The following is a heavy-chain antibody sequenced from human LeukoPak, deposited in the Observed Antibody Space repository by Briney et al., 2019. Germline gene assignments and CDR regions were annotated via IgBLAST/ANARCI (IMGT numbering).Heavy chain of an antibody. V-gene: IGHV4-34*01. CDR3: AKTPTALVRGGYYFDS. J-gene: IGHJ4*02. CDR1: GGSFSDYY. D-gene: IGHD6-6*01. CDR2: INHSGST. Sequence: SETLPLTCAVYGGSFSDYYWNWIRQPPGKGLEWIGEINHSGSTNYNPSLKTRVTISVDTSKNQFSLKLNSVTAADTAVYFCAKTPTALVRGGYYFDSWGQGTLVTVSS.